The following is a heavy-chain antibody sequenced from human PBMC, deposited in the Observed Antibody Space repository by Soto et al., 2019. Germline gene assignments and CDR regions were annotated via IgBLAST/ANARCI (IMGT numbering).Heavy chain of an antibody. D-gene: IGHD6-6*01. CDR1: GFTFSSYG. J-gene: IGHJ4*02. CDR3: ARDPGSGMLIAARPNVGLLPDY. Sequence: GGSLRLSCAASGFTFSSYGMHWVRQAPGKGLEWVAVIWYDGSNKYYADSVKGRFTISRDNSKNTLYLQMNSLRAEDTAVYYCARDPGSGMLIAARPNVGLLPDYWGQGTLVTVSS. V-gene: IGHV3-33*01. CDR2: IWYDGSNK.